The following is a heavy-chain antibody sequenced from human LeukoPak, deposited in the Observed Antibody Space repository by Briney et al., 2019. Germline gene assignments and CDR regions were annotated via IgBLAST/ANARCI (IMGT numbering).Heavy chain of an antibody. V-gene: IGHV3-7*01. CDR3: ARDRQWFGDSYFDY. Sequence: GGSLRLPCAASGITFSSYLVGGVPPAPGKGLGGVANIKQDGSEKYYVDSVKGRFTITRDNAKNSLYLQMSSLRAEDTAVYYCARDRQWFGDSYFDYWGQGTLVTVSS. CDR2: IKQDGSEK. J-gene: IGHJ4*02. CDR1: GITFSSYL. D-gene: IGHD3-10*01.